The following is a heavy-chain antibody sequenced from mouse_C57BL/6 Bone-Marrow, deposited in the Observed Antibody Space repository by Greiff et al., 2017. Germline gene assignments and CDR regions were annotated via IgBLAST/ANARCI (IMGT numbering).Heavy chain of an antibody. J-gene: IGHJ1*03. CDR3: TRGNYYGSSYWYFDV. D-gene: IGHD1-1*01. CDR2: LDPETGGT. V-gene: IGHV1-15*01. Sequence: QVQLQQSGAELVRPGASVTLSCKASGYTFTDYEMHWVKQTPVHGLEWIGALDPETGGTAYNQKFKGKAILTADKSSSTAYMELRSLTSEDSAVYYCTRGNYYGSSYWYFDVWGTGTTVTVSS. CDR1: GYTFTDYE.